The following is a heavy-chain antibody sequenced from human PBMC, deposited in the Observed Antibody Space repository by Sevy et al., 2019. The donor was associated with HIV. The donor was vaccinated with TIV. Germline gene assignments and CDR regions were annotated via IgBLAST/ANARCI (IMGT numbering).Heavy chain of an antibody. V-gene: IGHV5-51*01. D-gene: IGHD2-2*02. CDR2: IYPGDSDA. CDR3: ARLIKDCSGDTCYTRHGFDI. Sequence: GGSLRLSCRGSGDIFPTYWIGWVRQKPGKGLEWMGIIYPGDSDAKYSPSFQGQVIISVDKSISTAYLQWSSLKASDTAIYYCARLIKDCSGDTCYTRHGFDIWGQGTMVTVSS. J-gene: IGHJ3*02. CDR1: GDIFPTYW.